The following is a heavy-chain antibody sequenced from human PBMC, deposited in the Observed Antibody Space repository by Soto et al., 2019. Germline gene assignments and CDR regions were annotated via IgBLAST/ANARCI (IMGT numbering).Heavy chain of an antibody. Sequence: ASVKVSCKASGYTFTGYYMHWVRQAPGQGLEWVGWINPNSGGTNYAQKFQGWVTMTRDTSISTAYMELSRLRSDDTAVYYCAVGYCSSTSCSMSDAFDIWGQGTMVTVSS. V-gene: IGHV1-2*04. D-gene: IGHD2-2*01. CDR1: GYTFTGYY. J-gene: IGHJ3*02. CDR2: INPNSGGT. CDR3: AVGYCSSTSCSMSDAFDI.